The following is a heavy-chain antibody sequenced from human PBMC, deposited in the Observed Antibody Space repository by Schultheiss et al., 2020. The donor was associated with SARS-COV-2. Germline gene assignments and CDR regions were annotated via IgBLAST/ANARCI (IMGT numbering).Heavy chain of an antibody. CDR1: GGSIGSTYW. J-gene: IGHJ6*02. CDR2: IFHSGTT. V-gene: IGHV4-4*02. D-gene: IGHD5-18*01. Sequence: SETLSLTCAVSGGSIGSTYWWNWLRQPPGKGLEWIGEIFHSGTTNYNPSLKSRVTISVDTSKNQFSLKLSSVTAADTAVYYCARGDTTYGLDVWGQGTTVTVSS. CDR3: ARGDTTYGLDV.